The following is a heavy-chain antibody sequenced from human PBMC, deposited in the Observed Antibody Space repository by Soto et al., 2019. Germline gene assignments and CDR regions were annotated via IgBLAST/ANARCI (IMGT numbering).Heavy chain of an antibody. V-gene: IGHV1-8*01. CDR2: INPNNGNT. CDR3: ARTSSGTRGGFDP. J-gene: IGHJ5*02. Sequence: ASVKVSCKASGYTFTSYDINWVRQATGQGLEWMGWINPNNGNTGYAQKFQGGVTMTRSTSISTAYMELSSLRSDDTAVYFCARTSSGTRGGFDPWGQGALVTVSS. CDR1: GYTFTSYD. D-gene: IGHD1-1*01.